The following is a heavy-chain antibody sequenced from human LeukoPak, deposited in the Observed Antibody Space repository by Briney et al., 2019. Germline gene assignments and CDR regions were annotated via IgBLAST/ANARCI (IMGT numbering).Heavy chain of an antibody. CDR1: GYTFTSYD. Sequence: ASVKVSCKASGYTFTSYDINWVRQATGQGLEWMGWINTNTGNPTYAQGFTGRFVFSLDTSVSTAYLQISSLKAEDTAVYYCARLQPPDIAAAGTAFDIWGQGTMVTVSS. CDR3: ARLQPPDIAAAGTAFDI. CDR2: INTNTGNP. V-gene: IGHV7-4-1*02. J-gene: IGHJ3*02. D-gene: IGHD6-13*01.